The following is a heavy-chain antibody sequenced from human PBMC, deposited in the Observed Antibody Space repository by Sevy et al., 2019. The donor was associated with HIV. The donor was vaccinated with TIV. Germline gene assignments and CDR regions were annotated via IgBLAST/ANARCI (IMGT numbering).Heavy chain of an antibody. J-gene: IGHJ6*02. V-gene: IGHV3-15*01. Sequence: GGSLRLSCAASGFTFSYAWMSWVRQAPGKGLEWVGRIKSKSDGGTTDYAAPVKGRFTISRDDSKNTLYLQMKNLKTGDTAVYYCSTDPIIVLLVTDGMDVWGQGTTVTVSS. D-gene: IGHD2-8*02. CDR3: STDPIIVLLVTDGMDV. CDR1: GFTFSYAW. CDR2: IKSKSDGGTT.